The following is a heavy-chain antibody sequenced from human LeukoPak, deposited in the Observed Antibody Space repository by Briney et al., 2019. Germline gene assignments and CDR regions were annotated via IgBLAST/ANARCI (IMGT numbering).Heavy chain of an antibody. V-gene: IGHV3-20*04. CDR3: ARRDYYGSGSPDF. CDR2: INWNGDRT. J-gene: IGHJ4*02. Sequence: PGGSLRLSCAASEFTFHDYGMSWVRQSPGKGLEWVSGINWNGDRTGYADSVKGRFTISRDNAKKSLYLQMNSLRAEDTALYYCARRDYYGSGSPDFWGQGTLVTVSS. CDR1: EFTFHDYG. D-gene: IGHD3-10*01.